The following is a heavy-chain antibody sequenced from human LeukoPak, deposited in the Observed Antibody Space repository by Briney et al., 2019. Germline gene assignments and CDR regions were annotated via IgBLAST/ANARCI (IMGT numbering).Heavy chain of an antibody. CDR1: GRSISSYY. D-gene: IGHD6-13*01. CDR2: IYYSGST. J-gene: IGHJ6*02. CDR3: ASGYDYYYGMDV. Sequence: SETLSLTCTVSGRSISSYYWRWIRQPPGKGLEWIGYIYYSGSTNYNPSLKSRVTISVDTSKNQFSLKLSSVTAADTAVYYCASGYDYYYGMDVWGQGTTVTVSS. V-gene: IGHV4-59*08.